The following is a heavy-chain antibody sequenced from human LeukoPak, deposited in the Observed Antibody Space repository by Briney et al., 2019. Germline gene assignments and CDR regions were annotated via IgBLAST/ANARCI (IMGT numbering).Heavy chain of an antibody. Sequence: SETLSLTCTVSGGSITSYYWNWIRQPPGKGLEWIGYIYYSGSTDYNPSLKSRVTISVDTSKNQFSLKLTSVTPADTAVYYCARVREYQLLDWYFDLWGRGTLVTVSS. CDR2: IYYSGST. V-gene: IGHV4-59*08. CDR1: GGSITSYY. D-gene: IGHD2-2*01. CDR3: ARVREYQLLDWYFDL. J-gene: IGHJ2*01.